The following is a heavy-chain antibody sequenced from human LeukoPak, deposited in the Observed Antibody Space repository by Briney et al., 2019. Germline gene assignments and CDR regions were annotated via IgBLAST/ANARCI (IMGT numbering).Heavy chain of an antibody. D-gene: IGHD1-1*01. V-gene: IGHV4-34*01. CDR3: ARGPTISETGYFDY. CDR2: VNHRGDT. Sequence: SETLSLTCAVYGGSFTGYYWSWIRQSPGKGLQWIAEVNHRGDTNYNPSVKGRVTISVDTSKNQFSLRVTSLTAADTAVYYCARGPTISETGYFDYWGQGTLVTVSS. CDR1: GGSFTGYY. J-gene: IGHJ4*03.